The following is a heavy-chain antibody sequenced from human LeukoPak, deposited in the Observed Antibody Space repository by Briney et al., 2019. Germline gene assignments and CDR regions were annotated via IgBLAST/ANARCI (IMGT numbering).Heavy chain of an antibody. CDR2: ISSRSTYI. V-gene: IGHV3-21*01. J-gene: IGHJ4*02. CDR3: AARDSYGSGSYPIDY. CDR1: GFTFRSYS. Sequence: PGGSLRLSCAASGFTFRSYSMNWVRQAPGKGLEWVSSISSRSTYIYYADSLKGRFTISRDNAKNSLYLQMNSLRAEDTAVYYCAARDSYGSGSYPIDYWGQGALVTVSS. D-gene: IGHD3-10*01.